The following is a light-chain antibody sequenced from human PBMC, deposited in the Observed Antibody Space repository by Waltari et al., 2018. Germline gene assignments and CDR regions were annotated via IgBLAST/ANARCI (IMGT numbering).Light chain of an antibody. CDR1: SSDVGGYNY. V-gene: IGLV2-11*01. CDR2: DVS. J-gene: IGLJ3*02. CDR3: CSYAGSSAV. Sequence: QSALPQPRSVSGSPGQSVTISCTGTSSDVGGYNYVSWYQQHPGKAPKLMIYDVSKRPSGVPDRFSGSKSGNTASLTISGLQAEDEADYYCCSYAGSSAVFGGGTKLTVL.